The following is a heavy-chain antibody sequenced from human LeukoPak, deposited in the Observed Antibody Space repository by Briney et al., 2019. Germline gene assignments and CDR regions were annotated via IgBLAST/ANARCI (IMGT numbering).Heavy chain of an antibody. CDR3: ARDISWFDP. CDR2: ISSSGST. J-gene: IGHJ5*02. Sequence: PSETLSLTCTVSGGSISSLYWSWIRQPAGKGLEWIGRISSSGSTNYNPSFKSRVTISVDKSKNQFSLKLTSVTAADTAVYYCARDISWFDPWGQGTLVTVSS. D-gene: IGHD3-3*02. V-gene: IGHV4-4*07. CDR1: GGSISSLY.